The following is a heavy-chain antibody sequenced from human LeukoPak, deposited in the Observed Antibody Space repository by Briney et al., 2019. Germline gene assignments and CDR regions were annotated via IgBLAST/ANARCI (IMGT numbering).Heavy chain of an antibody. CDR1: GFTFNNYG. V-gene: IGHV3-30*02. CDR2: IRYDGSNK. Sequence: HPGGSLRLSCAASGFTFNNYGMHWVRQAPGKWLEWVAFIRYDGSNKYYADSVKGRFTISRDNSKNTLYLQMNSLRAEDTAVYYCAHGSMYQLDYWGQGTLVTVSS. CDR3: AHGSMYQLDY. D-gene: IGHD2-2*01. J-gene: IGHJ4*02.